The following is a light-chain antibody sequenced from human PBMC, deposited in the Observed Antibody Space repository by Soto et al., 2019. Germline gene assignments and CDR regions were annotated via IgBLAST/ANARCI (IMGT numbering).Light chain of an antibody. Sequence: DIQMTQSPSSVSASVGDRVTITCRASQGISNWLGWYQQKPGQAPKLVIYSASILQSGVPSRFSGSGSGTNFSLTISSLQPEDFCQQANRFPLTFGAGTKVDMK. J-gene: IGKJ4*01. CDR3: QQANRFPLT. CDR1: QGISNW. CDR2: SAS. V-gene: IGKV1-12*01.